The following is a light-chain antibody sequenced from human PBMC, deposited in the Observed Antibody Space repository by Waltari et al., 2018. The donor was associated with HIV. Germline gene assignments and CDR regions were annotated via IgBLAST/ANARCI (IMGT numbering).Light chain of an antibody. CDR1: SSDVWSYNL. J-gene: IGLJ2*01. V-gene: IGLV2-23*02. CDR3: CSYASTTDTYVV. Sequence: QSALTQPASVSGSPGQSITISCTGTSSDVWSYNLVSWYQQHPGKAPKLIIYEVSKRPSGVSNRFSVSKSGSTASRTIAGLQPEDEADYCCCSYASTTDTYVVFGGGTKLTVL. CDR2: EVS.